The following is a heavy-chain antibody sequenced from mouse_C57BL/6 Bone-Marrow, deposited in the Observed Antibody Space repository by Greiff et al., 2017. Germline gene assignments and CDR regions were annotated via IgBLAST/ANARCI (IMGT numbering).Heavy chain of an antibody. J-gene: IGHJ3*01. CDR2: IDPTGGCT. CDR1: GYTFTSYW. V-gene: IGHV1-64*01. Sequence: QVQLQQPGAELVKPGASVKLSCKASGYTFTSYWMHWVKQRPGQGLEWIGVIDPTGGCTNYNEKFKSKDTLTVDKSSSTAYMQLSSLTSEASAVFECASGLWQDCFDYWGQGTDRTVSA. CDR3: ASGLWQDCFDY. D-gene: IGHD3-1*01.